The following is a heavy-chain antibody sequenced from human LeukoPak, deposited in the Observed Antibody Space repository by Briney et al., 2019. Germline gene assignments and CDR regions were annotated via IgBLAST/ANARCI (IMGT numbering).Heavy chain of an antibody. CDR3: ARGPNSYSYYYYMDI. CDR2: MNPNSGST. CDR1: GYTFTSYD. J-gene: IGHJ6*03. V-gene: IGHV1-8*01. Sequence: ASVKVSCKASGYTFTSYDINWVRQAPGQGLEWMGWMNPNSGSTGYAQKFQGRVSMTRNTSISTAYMELSSLRSEDTAVYYCARGPNSYSYYYYMDIWGKGTTVTVSS. D-gene: IGHD1-1*01.